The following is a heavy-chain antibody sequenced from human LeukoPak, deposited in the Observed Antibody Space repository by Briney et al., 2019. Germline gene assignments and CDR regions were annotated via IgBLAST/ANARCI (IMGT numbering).Heavy chain of an antibody. CDR3: ARVQYRSSTSCSSTEYFQH. Sequence: GASVKVSCKASEYTFTSYDINWVRQATGQGLEWMGWMNPNSGNTGYAQKFQGRVTMTRNTSISTAYMELSSLRSEDTAVYFCARVQYRSSTSCSSTEYFQHWGQGTLVTVSS. J-gene: IGHJ1*01. V-gene: IGHV1-8*01. CDR1: EYTFTSYD. CDR2: MNPNSGNT. D-gene: IGHD2-2*01.